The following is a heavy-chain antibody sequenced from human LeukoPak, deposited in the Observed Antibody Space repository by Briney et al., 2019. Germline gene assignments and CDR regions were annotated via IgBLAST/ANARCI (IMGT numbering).Heavy chain of an antibody. Sequence: PSETLSLTCTVSGGSISSYYWSWIRQPPGKGLEWIGYIYYSGSTNYNPSLKSRVTISVDTSKNQFSLKLSSVTAADTAVYYCARVVGSGGSYYWLSGIYFDYWGQGTLVTVSS. CDR1: GGSISSYY. CDR2: IYYSGST. J-gene: IGHJ4*02. V-gene: IGHV4-59*01. CDR3: ARVVGSGGSYYWLSGIYFDY. D-gene: IGHD1-26*01.